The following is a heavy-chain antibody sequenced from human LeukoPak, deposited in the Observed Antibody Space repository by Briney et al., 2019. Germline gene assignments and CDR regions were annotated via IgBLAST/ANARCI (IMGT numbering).Heavy chain of an antibody. V-gene: IGHV1-18*01. D-gene: IGHD4-23*01. Sequence: ASVKVSCKASGYTFTSYGIIWVRQAPGQGLEWMGWISAYNGNTNYAQKLQGRVTMTTDTSTSTAYMELRSLRSDDTAVYYCARRTTVVTPYYYYGMDVWGQGTTVTVSS. CDR2: ISAYNGNT. CDR1: GYTFTSYG. CDR3: ARRTTVVTPYYYYGMDV. J-gene: IGHJ6*02.